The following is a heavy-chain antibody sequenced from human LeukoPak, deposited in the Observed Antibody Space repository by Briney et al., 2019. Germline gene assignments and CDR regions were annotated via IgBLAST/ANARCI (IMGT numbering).Heavy chain of an antibody. CDR1: GFKFSSYS. D-gene: IGHD3-22*01. Sequence: GGSLRLSCAASGFKFSSYSMNWVRQAPGKGLEWVSCISTSSSYIYYADSVKGRFTISRDNAKNSLYLQMNSLRAEDTAVYYCARGQLYYDSSGFDYWGQGTLVTVSS. J-gene: IGHJ4*02. CDR2: ISTSSSYI. CDR3: ARGQLYYDSSGFDY. V-gene: IGHV3-21*01.